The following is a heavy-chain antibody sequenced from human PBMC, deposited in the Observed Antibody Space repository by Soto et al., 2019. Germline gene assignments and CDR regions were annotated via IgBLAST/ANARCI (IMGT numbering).Heavy chain of an antibody. D-gene: IGHD2-15*01. V-gene: IGHV3-23*01. CDR1: GFIFSNYG. CDR2: ISFSGGNT. Sequence: EVQLLESGGGLVQPGGSLRLSCAASGFIFSNYGMSWVRQAPGKGLVWVSAISFSGGNTYYADSVKGRFTISRDNSKNTLYLQMNSLRAEDTAVYYCAKPPGDLVVVVSALDYCGQGTLVTVSS. CDR3: AKPPGDLVVVVSALDY. J-gene: IGHJ4*02.